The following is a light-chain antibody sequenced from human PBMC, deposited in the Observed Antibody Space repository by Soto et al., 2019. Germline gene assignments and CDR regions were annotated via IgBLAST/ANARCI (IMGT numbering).Light chain of an antibody. CDR1: SSNIGSNT. CDR2: SNN. J-gene: IGLJ3*02. CDR3: AAWDDSLNGPL. V-gene: IGLV1-44*01. Sequence: QSVLTQPPSASGTPGQRVTISCSGSSSNIGSNTVNWYQQLPGTAPPLLIYSNNQRPSGVPARFSGSKSCTSASLAVNGLQSEDEADYYCAAWDDSLNGPLFGGGTKVTVL.